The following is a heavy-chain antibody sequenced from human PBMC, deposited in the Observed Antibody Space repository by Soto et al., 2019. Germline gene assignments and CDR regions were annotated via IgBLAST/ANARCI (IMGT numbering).Heavy chain of an antibody. J-gene: IGHJ4*02. D-gene: IGHD5-18*01. CDR2: ISFSGNTI. V-gene: IGHV3-48*02. Sequence: GGSLRLSCAASRFTFDDYGMNWVRQAPGKRLEWVSFISFSGNTIYYADSVRGRFTISRDNAKSTLFLQMNSLRDDDTATYYCARRLDPLQYSDYWGRGTLVTVS. CDR3: ARRLDPLQYSDY. CDR1: RFTFDDYG.